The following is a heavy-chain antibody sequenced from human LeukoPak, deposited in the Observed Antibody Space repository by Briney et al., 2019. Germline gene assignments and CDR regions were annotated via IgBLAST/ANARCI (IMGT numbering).Heavy chain of an antibody. J-gene: IGHJ6*03. CDR2: ITSSSGSTI. CDR3: ARLSGSYSYYYYYYMDV. V-gene: IGHV3-21*01. Sequence: MSGGSLSLSCAASGFTFSSYSMKWVRQARGKGLEWVSSITSSSGSTIYYADSVNGRFTISRDNAKNSLYLQMNSLRAEDTTVYYCARLSGSYSYYYYYYMDVWGKGTTVTVSS. D-gene: IGHD1-26*01. CDR1: GFTFSSYS.